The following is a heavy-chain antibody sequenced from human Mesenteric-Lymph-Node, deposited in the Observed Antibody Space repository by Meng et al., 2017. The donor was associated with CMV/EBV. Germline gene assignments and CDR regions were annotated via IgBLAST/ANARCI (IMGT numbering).Heavy chain of an antibody. CDR1: GGSVSSGCSY. J-gene: IGHJ4*02. D-gene: IGHD1-1*01. V-gene: IGHV4-61*01. Sequence: TVSGGSVSSGCSYWSWIRPPPGKGLEWIGYIYYSGSTNYTPSLKSRVTISVDTSKNQFSLKLSSVTAADTAVYYCARATERPNYFDYWGQGTLVTVSS. CDR3: ARATERPNYFDY. CDR2: IYYSGST.